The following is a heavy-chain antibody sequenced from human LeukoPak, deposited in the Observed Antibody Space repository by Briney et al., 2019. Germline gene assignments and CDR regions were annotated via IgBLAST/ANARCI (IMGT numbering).Heavy chain of an antibody. V-gene: IGHV3-21*01. CDR3: ARAKYYYDSSGPPDY. CDR1: GFTFSSYS. CDR2: ISSSSSYI. J-gene: IGHJ4*02. D-gene: IGHD3-22*01. Sequence: GGSLRLSCAASGFTFSSYSMNWVRQAPGKGLEWVSSISSSSSYIYYADSVKGRFTISRDNAKNTLYLQMNSLRVEDTAVYYCARAKYYYDSSGPPDYWGQGTLVTVSS.